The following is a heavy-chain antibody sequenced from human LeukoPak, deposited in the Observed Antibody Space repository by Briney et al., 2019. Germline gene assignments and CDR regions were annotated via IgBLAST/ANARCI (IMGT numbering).Heavy chain of an antibody. D-gene: IGHD4-17*01. V-gene: IGHV3-13*01. CDR1: GFTFSNYD. CDR2: IDAAGDT. CDR3: ARDSDYGDYDY. Sequence: GGSLRLSCAASGFTFSNYDMHWVRQTTGKGLEWVSAIDAAGDTYYAGSVKGRFTISRENAKNSLYLQMNSLRAGDTAVYYCARDSDYGDYDYWGQGTLVTVSS. J-gene: IGHJ4*02.